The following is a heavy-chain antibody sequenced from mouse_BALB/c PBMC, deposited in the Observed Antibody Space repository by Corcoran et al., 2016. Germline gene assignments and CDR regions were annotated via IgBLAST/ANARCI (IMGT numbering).Heavy chain of an antibody. V-gene: IGHV1-84*02. CDR3: ARSDDYDGAMDY. Sequence: QIQLQQSGPELVKPGASVKISCKTSGYTFTDFYINWVKQKPGQGLEWIGWIYPGSNNTKYNEKFKGKATLTVDTSSNTAYMQLSSLTSEDTAVYFCARSDDYDGAMDYWGQGTSVTVSS. D-gene: IGHD2-4*01. CDR1: GYTFTDFY. J-gene: IGHJ4*01. CDR2: IYPGSNNT.